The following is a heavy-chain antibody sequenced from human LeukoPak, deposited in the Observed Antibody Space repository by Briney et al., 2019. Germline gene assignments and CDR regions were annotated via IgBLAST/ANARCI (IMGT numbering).Heavy chain of an antibody. D-gene: IGHD6-13*01. V-gene: IGHV3-74*01. CDR2: INSGGSST. J-gene: IGHJ4*02. CDR3: VRGIAAAGNVY. CDR1: GFPFSSSW. Sequence: GGSLRLSCVASGFPFSSSWMHWVGQAPGKGLVWVSRINSGGSSTSYADSVKGRFTISRDNTKNTLYLQMNSLRAEDTAVYYRVRGIAAAGNVYWGQGTLVTVSS.